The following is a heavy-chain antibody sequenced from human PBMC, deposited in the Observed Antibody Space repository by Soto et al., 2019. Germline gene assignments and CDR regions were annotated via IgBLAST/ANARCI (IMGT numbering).Heavy chain of an antibody. V-gene: IGHV4-31*03. CDR3: ARDVVEPKGKAFDI. J-gene: IGHJ3*02. Sequence: QVQLQESGPGLVKPSQTLSLTCTVSGGSISSGDYYWTWIRRHPGKGLEWNGHIYYSGSTYYNPSLESRIAISVDTSKNQFSLNLSAVTAADTAVYYCARDVVEPKGKAFDIWGQGTMVTVSS. CDR2: IYYSGST. D-gene: IGHD2-21*01. CDR1: GGSISSGDYY.